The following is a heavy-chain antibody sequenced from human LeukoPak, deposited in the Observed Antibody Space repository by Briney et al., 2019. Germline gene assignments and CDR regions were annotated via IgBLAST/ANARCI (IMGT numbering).Heavy chain of an antibody. CDR3: AKLFHFSAWYFHY. V-gene: IGHV3-23*01. J-gene: IGHJ4*02. Sequence: PGGSRRLSCAASVFTFSSYGMSWVRQAPGKGLEWISSVTGTDKATYYAYSVKGRFTISRDNSKNMLYLQMDSLSAEDTAVYYGAKLFHFSAWYFHYWDQGTLVSVSS. D-gene: IGHD6-19*01. CDR2: VTGTDKAT. CDR1: VFTFSSYG.